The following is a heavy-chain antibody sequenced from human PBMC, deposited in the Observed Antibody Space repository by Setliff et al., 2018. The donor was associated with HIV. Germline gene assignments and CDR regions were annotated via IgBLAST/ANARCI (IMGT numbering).Heavy chain of an antibody. Sequence: GASVKVSCKASGYTFTSYYMHWVRQAPGQGLEWMGIINPSGGSTSYAQKFQGRVTMTRDTSTSTVYVELSSLRSEDTAVYYCAREPSGSGNYFYFDYWGQGTLVTVSS. CDR2: INPSGGST. CDR3: AREPSGSGNYFYFDY. J-gene: IGHJ4*02. V-gene: IGHV1-46*01. CDR1: GYTFTSYY. D-gene: IGHD1-26*01.